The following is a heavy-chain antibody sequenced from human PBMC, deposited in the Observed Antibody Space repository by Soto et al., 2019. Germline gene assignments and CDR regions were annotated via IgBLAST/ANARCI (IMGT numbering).Heavy chain of an antibody. CDR2: ISGSGGNT. V-gene: IGHV3-23*01. CDR1: GFTFSSYA. J-gene: IGHJ4*02. CDR3: ARKPETGTTVPFDY. Sequence: GGSLRLSCVASGFTFSSYAMSWVRQAPGKGLEWVSAISGSGGNTYYADSVKGRFTISRDNSKNTLYLQMNSLRAEDTAVYYCARKPETGTTVPFDYWGQGTLVTVSS. D-gene: IGHD1-1*01.